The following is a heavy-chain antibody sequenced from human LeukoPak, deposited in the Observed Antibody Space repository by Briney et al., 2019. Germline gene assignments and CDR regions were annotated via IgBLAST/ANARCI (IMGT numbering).Heavy chain of an antibody. D-gene: IGHD2/OR15-2a*01. CDR2: INSDGSST. V-gene: IGHV3-74*01. CDR1: GFTFSSYW. CDR3: ARDPNRPPYYYYMDV. J-gene: IGHJ6*03. Sequence: GGSLRLSCAASGFTFSSYWMHWVRQAPGKGLVWVSRINSDGSSTSYADSVKGRFTISRDNAKNTLYLQMNSLRAEDTAVYYCARDPNRPPYYYYMDVWGKGTTVTVSS.